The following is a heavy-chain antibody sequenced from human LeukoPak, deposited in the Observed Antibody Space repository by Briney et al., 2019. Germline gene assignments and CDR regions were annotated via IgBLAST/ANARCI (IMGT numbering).Heavy chain of an antibody. Sequence: SETLSLTCTVSGGSISSGTHYYNWIRQHPGKGLEWIGYIYYTGITSYNPSLGSRVTMSVDTSMNQISLKVTSLTAADAAVYYCAASSGVTLGRFWGQGALVTVSS. J-gene: IGHJ4*02. D-gene: IGHD3-16*01. CDR1: GGSISSGTHY. CDR2: IYYTGIT. V-gene: IGHV4-31*03. CDR3: AASSGVTLGRF.